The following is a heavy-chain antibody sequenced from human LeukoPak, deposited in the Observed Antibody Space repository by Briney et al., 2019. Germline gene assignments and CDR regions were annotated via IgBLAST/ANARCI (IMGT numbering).Heavy chain of an antibody. D-gene: IGHD4-17*01. CDR1: GYTLTELS. CDR3: ATGFDGDYAFDY. CDR2: FDPEDGET. J-gene: IGHJ4*02. V-gene: IGHV1-24*01. Sequence: ASVKLSCKVSGYTLTELSMHWVRQAPGQGLEWMGGFDPEDGETIYAQKFQGRVTMTEDTSTDTAYMELSSLRSEDTAVYYCATGFDGDYAFDYCHEGKLVTVSS.